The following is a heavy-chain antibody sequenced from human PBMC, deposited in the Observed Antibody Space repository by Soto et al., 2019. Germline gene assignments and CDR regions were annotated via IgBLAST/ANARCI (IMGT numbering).Heavy chain of an antibody. D-gene: IGHD3-22*01. CDR2: IDPSDSQT. CDR3: ARQIYDSDTGPNFQYYFDS. V-gene: IGHV5-10-1*01. CDR1: GYSFAGYW. J-gene: IGHJ4*02. Sequence: GGSLKISCKGSGYSFAGYWITWVRQKPGKGLEWMGRIDPSDSQTYYSPSFRGHVTISVTKSITTVFLQWSSLRASDTAMYYCARQIYDSDTGPNFQYYFDSWGQGTPVTVSS.